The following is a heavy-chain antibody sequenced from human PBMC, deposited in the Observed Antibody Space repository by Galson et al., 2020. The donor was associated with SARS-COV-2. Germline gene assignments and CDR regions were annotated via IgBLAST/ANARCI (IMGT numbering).Heavy chain of an antibody. CDR3: ASHMATAPNPLDL. V-gene: IGHV4-39*07. D-gene: IGHD5-18*01. CDR2: IYYSGST. Sequence: SETLSLTCTVSGGSISSSSYYWGWIRQPPGKGLDWIGSIYYSGSTYYNPSLKSRVTISVDTSKNQFSLKLSSVTAADTAVYYCASHMATAPNPLDLWGRGTLVTVSS. J-gene: IGHJ2*01. CDR1: GGSISSSSYY.